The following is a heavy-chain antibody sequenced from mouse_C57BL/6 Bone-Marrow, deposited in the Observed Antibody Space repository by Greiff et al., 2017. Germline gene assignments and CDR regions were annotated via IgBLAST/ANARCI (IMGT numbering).Heavy chain of an antibody. J-gene: IGHJ2*01. CDR2: FHPYNDDT. CDR1: GYTFTTYP. Sequence: QVQLKESGAELVKPGASVKMSCKASGYTFTTYPIEWMKQNHGKSLEWIGNFHPYNDDTKYNEKFKGKATLTVEKSSSTVYLELSRLTSEDSAVYYCARLNWDVGYFDYWGQGTTLTVSS. CDR3: ARLNWDVGYFDY. V-gene: IGHV1-47*01. D-gene: IGHD4-1*01.